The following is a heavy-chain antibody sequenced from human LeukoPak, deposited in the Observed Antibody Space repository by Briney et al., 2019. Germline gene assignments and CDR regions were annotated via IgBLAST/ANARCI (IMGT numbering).Heavy chain of an antibody. D-gene: IGHD3-22*01. J-gene: IGHJ4*02. CDR1: GFTLSTYG. Sequence: PGGCLRLSCAASGFTLSTYGIHWVRQAPGKGLEWVAVISYDGSNKYYADSVKGRFTISRDNSNNTLSLQMNSLRAEDTAVYYCARSAYYYDSSGYYPFDYWGQGTLVTVSS. CDR3: ARSAYYYDSSGYYPFDY. CDR2: ISYDGSNK. V-gene: IGHV3-30*03.